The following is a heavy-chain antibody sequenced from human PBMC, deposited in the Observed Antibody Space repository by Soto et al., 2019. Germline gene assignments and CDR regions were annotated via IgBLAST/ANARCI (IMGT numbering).Heavy chain of an antibody. D-gene: IGHD6-6*01. V-gene: IGHV1-18*04. CDR2: ISPYNGNT. J-gene: IGHJ4*02. CDR3: ARERYIAARRRSFGLFDY. CDR1: GYTFTSDA. Sequence: ASVKVSCKASGYTFTSDAISWVRQVPGQGLEWMGWISPYNGNTDYAQSLQGRVTMTTDTSTSIAFMELRSLRTDYTALYYCARERYIAARRRSFGLFDYWGQGTLVTVSS.